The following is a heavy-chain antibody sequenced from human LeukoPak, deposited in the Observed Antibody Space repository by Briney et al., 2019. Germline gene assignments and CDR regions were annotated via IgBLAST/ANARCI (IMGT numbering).Heavy chain of an antibody. J-gene: IGHJ4*02. CDR2: ISTSRSFI. V-gene: IGHV3-21*01. CDR1: EFTFSSYS. CDR3: ARGECGETNCYDGIFDY. Sequence: GGSLRLSCAAAEFTFSSYSMNWVRQAPGKGLEWVSSISTSRSFIFYGGLGTGRFTISRGQSKNLLYLQISSLRPEDTAIYYCARGECGETNCYDGIFDYWGQGTLVTVSS. D-gene: IGHD2-2*01.